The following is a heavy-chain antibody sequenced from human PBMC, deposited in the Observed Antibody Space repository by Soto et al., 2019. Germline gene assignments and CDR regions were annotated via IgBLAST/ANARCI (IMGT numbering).Heavy chain of an antibody. D-gene: IGHD4-17*01. CDR3: ATDLDYGAWYGMDV. CDR2: FDPEDGET. Sequence: GASVKVSCKASGYTFTRYGISWVRQAPGKGLEWMGGFDPEDGETIYAQKFQGRVTMTEDTSTDTAYMELSSLRSEDTAVYYCATDLDYGAWYGMDVWGQGTTVTVSS. J-gene: IGHJ6*02. CDR1: GYTFTRYG. V-gene: IGHV1-24*01.